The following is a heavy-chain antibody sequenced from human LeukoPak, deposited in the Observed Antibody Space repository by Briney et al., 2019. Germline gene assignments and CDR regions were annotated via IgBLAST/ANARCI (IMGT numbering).Heavy chain of an antibody. CDR1: GFTFSSYG. J-gene: IGHJ3*02. Sequence: GRSLRLSCAASGFTFSSYGMHWVRQAPGKGLEWVAVISFDGSNKYYADSVKGRFTISRDNSKNTLYLQMNSLRAEDTAVYYCAKGDLFEELDIWGQGTMVTVSS. D-gene: IGHD3-10*01. CDR3: AKGDLFEELDI. CDR2: ISFDGSNK. V-gene: IGHV3-30*18.